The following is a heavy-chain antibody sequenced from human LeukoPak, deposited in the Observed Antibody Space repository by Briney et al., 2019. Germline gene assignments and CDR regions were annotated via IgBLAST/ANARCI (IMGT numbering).Heavy chain of an antibody. CDR3: ASSLPEDYMDV. CDR1: GGTFSSYA. V-gene: IGHV1-69*01. J-gene: IGHJ6*03. CDR2: IIPIFGTA. Sequence: ASVKVSCKASGGTFSSYAISWVRQAPGQGLEWMGGIIPIFGTANYAQKFQGRVTITADESTCTAYMELSSLRSEDTAVYYCASSLPEDYMDVWGKGTTVTVSS.